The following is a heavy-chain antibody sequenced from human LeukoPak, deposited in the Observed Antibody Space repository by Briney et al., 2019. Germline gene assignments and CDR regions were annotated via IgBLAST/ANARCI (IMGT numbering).Heavy chain of an antibody. J-gene: IGHJ4*02. Sequence: ASVKVSCKASGYTFTGYYMHWVRQAPGQGLEWMGIINPSGGSTSYAQKFQGRVTMTRDTSTSTVYMELSSLRSEDTAVYYCARDHYYGSGSYYNPLDYWGQGTLVTVSS. D-gene: IGHD3-10*01. CDR3: ARDHYYGSGSYYNPLDY. V-gene: IGHV1-46*01. CDR2: INPSGGST. CDR1: GYTFTGYY.